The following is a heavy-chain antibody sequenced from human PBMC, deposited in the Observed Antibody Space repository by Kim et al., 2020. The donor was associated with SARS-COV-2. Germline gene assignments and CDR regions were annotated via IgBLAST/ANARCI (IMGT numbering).Heavy chain of an antibody. CDR3: ARLLPEHIDTMVRGVIITTVVPNQLDY. Sequence: GESLKISCKGSGYSFTSYWIGWVRQMPGKGLEWMGIIYPGDSDTRYSPSFQGQVTISADKSISTAYLQWSSLQASDSAMYYCARLLPEHIDTMVRGVIITTVVPNQLDYWGQGTLVTVSS. CDR1: GYSFTSYW. D-gene: IGHD3-10*01. V-gene: IGHV5-51*01. CDR2: IYPGDSDT. J-gene: IGHJ4*02.